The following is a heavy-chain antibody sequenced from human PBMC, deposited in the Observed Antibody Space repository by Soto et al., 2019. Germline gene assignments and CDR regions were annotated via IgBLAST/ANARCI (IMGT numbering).Heavy chain of an antibody. V-gene: IGHV4-34*01. D-gene: IGHD3-10*01. Sequence: SETLSLTCAVHGGSFSGYYWDWIRQPPGKGLEWIGEVNHGGTSNYNPSLKSRAIISVDTSKNQFSLKLTSVTAEDTALFFCVSSSLLRSGDLFHGLDVWGQGTTVTVSS. CDR3: VSSSLLRSGDLFHGLDV. J-gene: IGHJ6*02. CDR1: GGSFSGYY. CDR2: VNHGGTS.